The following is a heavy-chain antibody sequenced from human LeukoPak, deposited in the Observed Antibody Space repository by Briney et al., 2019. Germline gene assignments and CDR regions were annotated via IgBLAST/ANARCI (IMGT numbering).Heavy chain of an antibody. CDR2: IYPSDSDT. V-gene: IGHV5-51*01. CDR1: GYRFTSYW. D-gene: IGHD1-14*01. CDR3: ATYNQFFWYWGAFDI. Sequence: GESLKISCKGSGYRFTSYWIGWVRQMPGKGLEWMGIIYPSDSDTRYSPSFQGQVSISADKSISAAYLQWSSLKASDTAMYYCATYNQFFWYWGAFDIWGQGTMVTVSS. J-gene: IGHJ3*02.